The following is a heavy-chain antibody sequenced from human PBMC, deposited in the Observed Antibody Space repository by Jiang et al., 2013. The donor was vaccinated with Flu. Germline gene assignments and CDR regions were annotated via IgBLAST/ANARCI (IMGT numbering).Heavy chain of an antibody. J-gene: IGHJ4*02. Sequence: WVRQMPGKGLEWMGIIYPGDSDTRYSPSFQGQVTISADKSISTAYLQWSSLKASDTAMYYCARIPGGVVAAYFDYWGQGTLVTVSS. D-gene: IGHD2-15*01. CDR2: IYPGDSDT. CDR3: ARIPGGVVAAYFDY. V-gene: IGHV5-51*01.